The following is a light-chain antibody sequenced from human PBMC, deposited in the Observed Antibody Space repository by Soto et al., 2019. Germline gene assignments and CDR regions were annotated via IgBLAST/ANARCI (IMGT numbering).Light chain of an antibody. CDR3: LQDYGDSWT. CDR1: QSISDW. J-gene: IGKJ1*01. Sequence: DIQMTQSPSTLSASVGDRVTITCRASQSISDWLAWYQQKPGKAPKLLIYDASSLQSGVPSRFSGSRSGTEFTLTISSLQPEDFASYYCLQDYGDSWTFGQGTKVDIK. CDR2: DAS. V-gene: IGKV1-5*01.